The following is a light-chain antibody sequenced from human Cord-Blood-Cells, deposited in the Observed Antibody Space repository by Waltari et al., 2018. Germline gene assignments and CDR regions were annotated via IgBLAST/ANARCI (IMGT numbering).Light chain of an antibody. J-gene: IGLJ2*01. V-gene: IGLV1-40*01. Sequence: QSVLTQPPSVSGAPGPRVTISCTGRSSNIGAGYDVHWYQQLPGTAPKLLIYGNSNRPSGVPDRFSGSKAGTSASLAITVLQAEDEADYYCQSYDSSLSGSVFGGGTKLTVL. CDR3: QSYDSSLSGSV. CDR1: SSNIGAGYD. CDR2: GNS.